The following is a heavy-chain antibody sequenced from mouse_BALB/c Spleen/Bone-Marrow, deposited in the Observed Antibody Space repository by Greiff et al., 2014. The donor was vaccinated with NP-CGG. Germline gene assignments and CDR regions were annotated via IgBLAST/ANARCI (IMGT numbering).Heavy chain of an antibody. CDR2: IDPSDSET. CDR1: GYTFTNYW. Sequence: VQLQESGPQLVSPGASVTLSCKASGYTFTNYWWRWVKKRPGQGLEGIGMIDPSDSETRLNQKFKDKATLTVDKSSSTAYMQLSSPTSADSAVYYCSSRAGDWFAYWGQGTPVTVSA. J-gene: IGHJ3*01. V-gene: IGHV1-52*01. CDR3: SSRAGDWFAY.